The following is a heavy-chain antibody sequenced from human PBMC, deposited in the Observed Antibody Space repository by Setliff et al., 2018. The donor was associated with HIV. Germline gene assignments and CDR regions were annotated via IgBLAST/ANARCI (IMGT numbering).Heavy chain of an antibody. CDR2: IHYSGSI. CDR1: GDSVSSRSYY. J-gene: IGHJ4*02. CDR3: ARVCPPVRYNFWSGYYPKAGYFDY. V-gene: IGHV4-31*03. D-gene: IGHD3-3*01. Sequence: SETLSLTCSVSGDSVSSRSYYWGWIRQSPGKGLEWIGYIHYSGSIYYNPSLKSRVTISVDTSKNQFSLKLSSVTAADTAVYYCARVCPPVRYNFWSGYYPKAGYFDYWGQGALVTISS.